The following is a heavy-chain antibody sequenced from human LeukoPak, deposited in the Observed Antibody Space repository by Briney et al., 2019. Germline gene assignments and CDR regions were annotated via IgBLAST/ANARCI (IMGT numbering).Heavy chain of an antibody. J-gene: IGHJ4*02. CDR2: ISSGSTI. D-gene: IGHD5-18*01. CDR3: ATSYSYGQPEFDY. Sequence: KPGGSLRLSCAASGFTFSDYYMSWIRQAPGKGLEWVSYISSGSTIYYADSVKGRFTISRDNAKNSLYLQMNSLRAEDTAVYYCATSYSYGQPEFDYWGQGTLVTVSS. V-gene: IGHV3-11*01. CDR1: GFTFSDYY.